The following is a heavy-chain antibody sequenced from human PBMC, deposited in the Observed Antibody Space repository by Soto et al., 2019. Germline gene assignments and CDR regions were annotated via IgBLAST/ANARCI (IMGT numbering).Heavy chain of an antibody. CDR1: GGSFSAYY. D-gene: IGHD3-22*01. J-gene: IGHJ4*02. Sequence: SETLSLTCAVYGGSFSAYYWNWIRQPPGKGLEWIGEINHSGGTSYNPSLKSRVTISVDTSKSQFSLKLTSVTAADRAVYYCARGSVDTVDSSGFYENWGQGIPVTVSS. CDR3: ARGSVDTVDSSGFYEN. CDR2: INHSGGT. V-gene: IGHV4-34*01.